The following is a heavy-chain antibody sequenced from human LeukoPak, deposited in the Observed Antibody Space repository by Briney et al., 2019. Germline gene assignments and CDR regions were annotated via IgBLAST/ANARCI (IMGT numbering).Heavy chain of an antibody. J-gene: IGHJ3*02. V-gene: IGHV3-74*01. Sequence: GGSLRLSCAASGFTFSSYWMHWVRQAPGKGLVWVSRINSDGSSTSYADSVKGRFTISRDNSKNTLYLQMNSLRAEDTAVYYCARAYTGSYPNPDDAFDIWGQGTMVTVSS. CDR2: INSDGSST. CDR1: GFTFSSYW. D-gene: IGHD1-26*01. CDR3: ARAYTGSYPNPDDAFDI.